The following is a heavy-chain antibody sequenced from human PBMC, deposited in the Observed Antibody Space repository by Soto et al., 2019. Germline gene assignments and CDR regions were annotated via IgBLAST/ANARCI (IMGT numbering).Heavy chain of an antibody. Sequence: EVQLVESGGGLVKPGGSLRLSCAASGFTFSSYSMNWVRQARGKGLDWVSSIHGTSGYIHYADSVQGRFTISRDNAKNSLYLQMNSLRAEDTAIYYCARDTNFFASGSGVDNWGQGTLVTVSS. V-gene: IGHV3-21*06. CDR3: ARDTNFFASGSGVDN. CDR2: IHGTSGYI. J-gene: IGHJ4*02. CDR1: GFTFSSYS. D-gene: IGHD3-10*01.